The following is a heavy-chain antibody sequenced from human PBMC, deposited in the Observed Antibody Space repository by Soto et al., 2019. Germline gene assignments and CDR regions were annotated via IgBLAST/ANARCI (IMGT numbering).Heavy chain of an antibody. J-gene: IGHJ1*01. V-gene: IGHV3-33*01. CDR2: IWYDGSNK. CDR1: GFTFSSYG. Sequence: QVQLVESGGGVVQPGRSLRLSCAASGFTFSSYGMHWVRQAPGKGLEWVAVIWYDGSNKYYADSVKGRFTISRDNSKNTLYLQMNTLRAEDTAIYYCVGDGVVCSGSDCFRHFKHWGRGTRVTVSS. D-gene: IGHD5-12*01. CDR3: VGDGVVCSGSDCFRHFKH.